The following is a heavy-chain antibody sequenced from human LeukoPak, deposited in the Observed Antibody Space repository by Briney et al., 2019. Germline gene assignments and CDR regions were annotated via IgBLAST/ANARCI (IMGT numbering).Heavy chain of an antibody. V-gene: IGHV3-30*19. CDR3: ARPNYYDSSGYYSPPGY. CDR1: GFTFSSYG. Sequence: GGSLRLSCAASGFTFSSYGMHWVRQAPGKGLEWVTVVSYDGSNKYYADSVKGRFTISRDNSKNTLYLQMNSLRAEDTAVYYCARPNYYDSSGYYSPPGYWGQGTLVTVSS. J-gene: IGHJ4*02. CDR2: VSYDGSNK. D-gene: IGHD3-22*01.